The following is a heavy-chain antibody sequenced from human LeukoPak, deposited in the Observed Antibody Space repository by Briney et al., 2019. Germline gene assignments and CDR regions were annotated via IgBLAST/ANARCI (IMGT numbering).Heavy chain of an antibody. J-gene: IGHJ4*02. CDR2: IVVGSGNT. Sequence: SVTVSCKTSGFTLINSAVQWVRQARGQRLEWIGWIVVGSGNTNYAQKFQERVTITRDMSTSTAYMELSSLRSEDTAVYYCAADPSYSSGYRYYFDDWGQGTLVTVSS. D-gene: IGHD3-22*01. CDR1: GFTLINSA. V-gene: IGHV1-58*01. CDR3: AADPSYSSGYRYYFDD.